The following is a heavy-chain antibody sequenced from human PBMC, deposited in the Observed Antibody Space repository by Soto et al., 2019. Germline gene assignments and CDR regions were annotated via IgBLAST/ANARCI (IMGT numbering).Heavy chain of an antibody. D-gene: IGHD3-22*01. CDR1: GGSISSYY. Sequence: SETLSLTCTVSGGSISSYYWSWIRQPPGKGLEWIGYIYYSGSTNYNPSLKSRVTISVDTSKNQFSLKLSSVTAADTAVYYCARDQTGGGYYDSSGYFSDAFDIWGQGTMVTVSS. CDR2: IYYSGST. J-gene: IGHJ3*02. CDR3: ARDQTGGGYYDSSGYFSDAFDI. V-gene: IGHV4-59*01.